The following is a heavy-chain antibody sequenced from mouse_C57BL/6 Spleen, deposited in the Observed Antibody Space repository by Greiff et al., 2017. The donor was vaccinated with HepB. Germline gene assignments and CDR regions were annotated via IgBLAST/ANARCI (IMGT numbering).Heavy chain of an antibody. CDR3: ARERLGEGNFDV. J-gene: IGHJ1*03. CDR1: GFTFGSYT. CDR2: ISGGGGNT. Sequence: DVMLVESGGGLVKPGGSLKLSCAASGFTFGSYTMSWVRQTPEKRLEWVATISGGGGNTYYPDSVKGRFTISSDNAKNTLYLQMGSLRSEDTALYYCARERLGEGNFDVGGTGTTVTVSS. D-gene: IGHD2-13*01. V-gene: IGHV5-9*01.